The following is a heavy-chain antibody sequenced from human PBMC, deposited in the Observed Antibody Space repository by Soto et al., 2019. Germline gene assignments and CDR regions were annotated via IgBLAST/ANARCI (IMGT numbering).Heavy chain of an antibody. D-gene: IGHD3-22*01. CDR2: ISGSGGST. J-gene: IGHJ4*02. Sequence: GGSLRLSCAASGFTFSSYAMSWVRQAPGKGLEWVSAISGSGGSTYYADSVKGRFTISRDNSKNTLYLQMNSLRAEDTAVYYCAPARYYYDSSGYYLHDYWGQGTLVTVSS. CDR3: APARYYYDSSGYYLHDY. CDR1: GFTFSSYA. V-gene: IGHV3-23*01.